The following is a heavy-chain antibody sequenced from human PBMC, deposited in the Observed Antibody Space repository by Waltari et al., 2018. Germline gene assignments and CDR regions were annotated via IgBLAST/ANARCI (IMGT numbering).Heavy chain of an antibody. CDR3: AKAMEAATPYFDY. D-gene: IGHD5-12*01. J-gene: IGHJ4*02. Sequence: QVQLVESGGGVVQPGRSLRLSCAASGFTFSNYGMHWVRQAPGKGLEWVAVISNDGNNKYYTDSVKGRLTISRDNSKNTVYLQMNTLRGEDTAVYYCAKAMEAATPYFDYWGQGTLVTVSS. CDR1: GFTFSNYG. CDR2: ISNDGNNK. V-gene: IGHV3-30*18.